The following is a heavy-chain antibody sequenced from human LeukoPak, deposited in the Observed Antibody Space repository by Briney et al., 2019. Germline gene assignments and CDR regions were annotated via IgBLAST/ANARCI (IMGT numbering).Heavy chain of an antibody. J-gene: IGHJ4*02. Sequence: GGSLRLSCAASGFTFSSYAMSWVRQAPGKGLEWVSAISGSGGSTYYADSVKGRFTISRDNAKNSLYLQMNSLRAEDTAVYYCARARVGATQEIVFDYWGQGTLVTVSS. CDR3: ARARVGATQEIVFDY. V-gene: IGHV3-23*01. D-gene: IGHD1-26*01. CDR1: GFTFSSYA. CDR2: ISGSGGST.